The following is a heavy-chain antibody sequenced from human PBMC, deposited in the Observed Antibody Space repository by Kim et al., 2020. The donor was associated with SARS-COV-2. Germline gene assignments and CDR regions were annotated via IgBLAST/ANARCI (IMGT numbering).Heavy chain of an antibody. CDR1: GFTFSSYA. CDR2: ISGSGGST. CDR3: AKDAWYYYDCSGYYHTYYYFDF. J-gene: IGHJ4*02. Sequence: GGSLRLSCAASGFTFSSYAMSWVRQAPGKGLEWVSAISGSGGSTYYADSVKGWFTISRDNSKNTLYLQMNSLRAEDTAVYYCAKDAWYYYDCSGYYHTYYYFDFWGQGTLVTVSS. V-gene: IGHV3-23*01. D-gene: IGHD3-22*01.